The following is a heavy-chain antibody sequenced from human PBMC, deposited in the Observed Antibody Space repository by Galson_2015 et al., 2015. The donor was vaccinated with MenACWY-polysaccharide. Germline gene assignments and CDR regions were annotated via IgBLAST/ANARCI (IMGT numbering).Heavy chain of an antibody. V-gene: IGHV3-23*01. J-gene: IGHJ4*02. CDR1: RFTFTNYA. Sequence: SLRLSCAASRFTFTNYAMSWVRQTPGEGLEWVSAITVSGDNTYYADSVKGRFAISRDNSKNTLSLQMNSLRTEDTAVYYCAKGLRGPAAGTDYFDYWGQGTLVTVSS. D-gene: IGHD6-13*01. CDR3: AKGLRGPAAGTDYFDY. CDR2: ITVSGDNT.